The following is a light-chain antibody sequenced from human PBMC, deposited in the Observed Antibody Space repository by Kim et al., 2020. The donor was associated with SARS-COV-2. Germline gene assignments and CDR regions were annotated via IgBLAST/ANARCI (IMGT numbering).Light chain of an antibody. J-gene: IGLJ1*01. Sequence: QSVLTQPPSASGTPGQTVTISCSGGSSNIGSNFVFWYQQLPGTAPKLLIYRNNQRPSGVPDRFSGSKSVMSASLAISGLRSEDEADYYCAAWDDSLSGYVFGAGTKVTVL. CDR3: AAWDDSLSGYV. CDR1: SSNIGSNF. CDR2: RNN. V-gene: IGLV1-47*01.